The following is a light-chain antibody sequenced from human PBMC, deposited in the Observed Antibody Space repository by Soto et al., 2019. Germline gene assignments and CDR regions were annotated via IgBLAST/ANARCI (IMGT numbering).Light chain of an antibody. CDR2: DAS. CDR3: QQRSNWPPLT. CDR1: QSVSSY. J-gene: IGKJ4*01. V-gene: IGKV3-11*01. Sequence: VLAQSPATLSLSPRDRATLSFSASQSVSSYLAWYQQKPGQAPRLLIYDASNRATGIPARFSGSGSGTDFTLTISSLEPEDFAVYYCQQRSNWPPLTFGGGTKVDIK.